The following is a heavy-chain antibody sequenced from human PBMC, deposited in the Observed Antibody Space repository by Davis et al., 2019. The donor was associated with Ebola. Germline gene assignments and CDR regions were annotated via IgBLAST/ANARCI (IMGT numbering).Heavy chain of an antibody. D-gene: IGHD5-18*01. CDR2: IIPISGRG. CDR3: ATGGNNYGRFDY. V-gene: IGHV1-69*13. Sequence: SVKVSCKASGYTFTSYSITWVRQAPGHGLEWMGGIIPISGRGNYAPKFQGNVTISADESTTTAYLELNSLRFEDTAVYYCATGGNNYGRFDYWGQGTLLTVSS. CDR1: GYTFTSYS. J-gene: IGHJ4*02.